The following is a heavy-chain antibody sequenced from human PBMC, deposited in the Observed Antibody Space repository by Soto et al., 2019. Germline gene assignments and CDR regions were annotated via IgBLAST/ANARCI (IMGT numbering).Heavy chain of an antibody. CDR2: IYYSGAA. J-gene: IGHJ6*02. CDR3: VRDRLAASESSPFCMDV. Sequence: SETPYLSSAVSGGSSNNGAYYSAWMWRHQGKGLEWVGCIYYSGAAADNPSLKSRVTRSVDSSNNQFSLKLSSVTAADTAVYYCVRDRLAASESSPFCMDVGGQGTTVT. CDR1: GGSSNNGAYY. V-gene: IGHV4-31*11. D-gene: IGHD3-10*01.